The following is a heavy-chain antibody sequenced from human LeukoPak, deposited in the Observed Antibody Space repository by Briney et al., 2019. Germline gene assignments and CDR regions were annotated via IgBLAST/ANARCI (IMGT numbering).Heavy chain of an antibody. CDR2: IYTSGST. CDR3: ARDTDWFDP. V-gene: IGHV4-61*02. CDR1: GDSISSDSYY. J-gene: IGHJ5*02. D-gene: IGHD2-8*02. Sequence: SQTLSLTCTVSGDSISSDSYYWSWIRQPAGKGLEWIGRIYTSGSTNYNPSLKSRVTISVDTSKNQFSLKLSSVTAADTAVYYCARDTDWFDPWGQGTLVTVSS.